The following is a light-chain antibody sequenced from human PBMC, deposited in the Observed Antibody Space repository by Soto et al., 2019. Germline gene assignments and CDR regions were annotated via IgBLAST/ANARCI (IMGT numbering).Light chain of an antibody. CDR3: CSYSRTSPYV. CDR1: SNDVGAYNY. CDR2: DVT. V-gene: IGLV2-14*03. Sequence: QSALTQPASVSGSPGQSITISCTGTSNDVGAYNYVSWYQHHPGKVPKLLIYDVTNRPSGVSDRFSGSKSGNTASLTISGLQAEDEGDYYCCSYSRTSPYVFGTGTKVTVL. J-gene: IGLJ1*01.